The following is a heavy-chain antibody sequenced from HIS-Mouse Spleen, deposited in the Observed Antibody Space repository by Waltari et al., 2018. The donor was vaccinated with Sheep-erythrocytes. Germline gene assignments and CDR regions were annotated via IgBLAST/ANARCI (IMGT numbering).Heavy chain of an antibody. CDR2: IYYSGST. CDR1: GGSISSSSYY. Sequence: QLQLQESGPGLVKPSETLSLTCTVSGGSISSSSYYWGWIRQPPGKGLEWIGSIYYSGSTDYNPSLKSRGTISVDTSKNQCSRKLSSVTAADTAVYYCARDEGTYYDFWSGYPPSYYFDYWGQGTLVTVSS. CDR3: ARDEGTYYDFWSGYPPSYYFDY. D-gene: IGHD3-3*01. V-gene: IGHV4-39*07. J-gene: IGHJ4*02.